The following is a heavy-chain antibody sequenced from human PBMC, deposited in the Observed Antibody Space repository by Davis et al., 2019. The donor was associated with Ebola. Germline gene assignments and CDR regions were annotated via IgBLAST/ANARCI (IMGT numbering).Heavy chain of an antibody. J-gene: IGHJ4*02. CDR2: IYESGST. CDR3: ARGRARVDY. D-gene: IGHD5-12*01. V-gene: IGHV4-39*07. Sequence: SETLSLTCTVSGGTISNSTNFWGWVRQPPGKGLEWIGNIYESGSTYYNPSLKSRVTISVDTSKNQFSLKLSSVTAADTAVYYCARGRARVDYWGQGTLVTVSS. CDR1: GGTISNSTNF.